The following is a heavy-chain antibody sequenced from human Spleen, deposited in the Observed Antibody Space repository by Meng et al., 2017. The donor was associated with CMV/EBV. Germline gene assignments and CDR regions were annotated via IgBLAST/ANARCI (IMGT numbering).Heavy chain of an antibody. J-gene: IGHJ4*02. CDR3: ARDSDYDFWSGYRHY. Sequence: GESLKISCAASGFTFSSYSMNWVRQAPGKGLEWVSSISSSSSYIYYADSVKGRFTISRDNAKNSLYLQMNSLRAEDTAVYYCARDSDYDFWSGYRHYWGQGTLVTVSS. CDR2: ISSSSSYI. D-gene: IGHD3-3*01. CDR1: GFTFSSYS. V-gene: IGHV3-21*01.